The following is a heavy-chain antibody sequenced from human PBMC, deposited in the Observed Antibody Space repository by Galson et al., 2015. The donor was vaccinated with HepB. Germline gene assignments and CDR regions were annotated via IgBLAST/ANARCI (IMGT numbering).Heavy chain of an antibody. V-gene: IGHV3-30*02. CDR2: IRYDGSNK. Sequence: SLRLSCAASGFTFSSYGMHWVRQAPGKGLEWVAFIRYDGSNKYYADSVKGRFTISRDNSKNTLYLQMNSLRAEDTAVYYCANGDSSGYYGAGPYYYGMDVWGQGTTVTVSS. CDR3: ANGDSSGYYGAGPYYYGMDV. D-gene: IGHD3-22*01. J-gene: IGHJ6*02. CDR1: GFTFSSYG.